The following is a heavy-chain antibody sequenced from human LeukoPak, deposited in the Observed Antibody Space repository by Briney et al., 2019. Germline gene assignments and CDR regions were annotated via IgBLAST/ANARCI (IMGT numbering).Heavy chain of an antibody. Sequence: SVKVSCKASGGTFSSYAISWVRQAPGQGLEWMGGIIPIFGTASYAQKFQGRVTITTDESTSTAYMELSSLRSEDTAVYYCARGPYCSSTSCDGVAEYFQHWGQGTLVTVSS. CDR2: IIPIFGTA. D-gene: IGHD2-2*01. V-gene: IGHV1-69*05. CDR1: GGTFSSYA. J-gene: IGHJ1*01. CDR3: ARGPYCSSTSCDGVAEYFQH.